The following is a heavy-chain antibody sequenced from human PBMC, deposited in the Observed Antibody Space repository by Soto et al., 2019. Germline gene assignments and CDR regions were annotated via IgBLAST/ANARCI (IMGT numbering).Heavy chain of an antibody. CDR3: ARGYDFWSGYYYPYGMDV. Sequence: GGSLRLSCAASGFTVSSNYMSWVRQAPGKGLEWVAVISYDGSNKNYADSVKGRFTISRDNSKNTLYLQMNSLRAEDTAVYYCARGYDFWSGYYYPYGMDVWGQGTTVTVSS. CDR2: ISYDGSNK. V-gene: IGHV3-30-3*01. CDR1: GFTVSSNY. D-gene: IGHD3-3*01. J-gene: IGHJ6*02.